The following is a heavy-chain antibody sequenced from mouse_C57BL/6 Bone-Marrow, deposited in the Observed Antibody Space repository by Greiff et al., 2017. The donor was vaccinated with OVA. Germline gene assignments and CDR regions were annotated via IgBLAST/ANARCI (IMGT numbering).Heavy chain of an antibody. J-gene: IGHJ2*01. CDR3: ARDGPNWER. CDR1: GFTFSSYA. D-gene: IGHD4-1*01. Sequence: EVQLVESGGGLVKPGGSLKLSCAASGFTFSSYAMSWVRQTPEKRLEWVATISDGGSYTYYPDNVKGRFTISRDNAKNNLYLQMSHLKSEDTAMYYCARDGPNWERWGQGTTLTVSS. CDR2: ISDGGSYT. V-gene: IGHV5-4*01.